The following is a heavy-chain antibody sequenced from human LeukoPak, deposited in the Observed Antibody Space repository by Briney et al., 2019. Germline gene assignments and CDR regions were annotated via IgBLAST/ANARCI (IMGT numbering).Heavy chain of an antibody. J-gene: IGHJ4*02. D-gene: IGHD2-2*01. CDR3: SKAGCSATTCYSNS. Sequence: GGSLRLSCAASGFTFGTYAMSWVRQAPGKGLEWVSAISGQSPNTYYADSVKGRFIISRDNSKNTLDLQMNSLRADDTAIYYCSKAGCSATTCYSNSWGQGTLVTVSS. CDR2: ISGQSPNT. CDR1: GFTFGTYA. V-gene: IGHV3-23*01.